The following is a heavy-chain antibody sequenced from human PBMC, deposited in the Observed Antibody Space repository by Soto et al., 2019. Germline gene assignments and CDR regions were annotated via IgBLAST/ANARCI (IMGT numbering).Heavy chain of an antibody. CDR1: GGSISSGDYY. CDR2: LYYSGST. V-gene: IGHV4-30-4*01. Sequence: QVQLQESGPGLVKPSQTLSLTCTVSGGSISSGDYYWSWIRQPPGKGLEWIGYLYYSGSTYYNPSLKSRVTISVDTSKNQFSLKLSSVTAADTAVYYCARAPMVREYYFDYWGQGTLVTVSS. J-gene: IGHJ4*02. D-gene: IGHD3-10*01. CDR3: ARAPMVREYYFDY.